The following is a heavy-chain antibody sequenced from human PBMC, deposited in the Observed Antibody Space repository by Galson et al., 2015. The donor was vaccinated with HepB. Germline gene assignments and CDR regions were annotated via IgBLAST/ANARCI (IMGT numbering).Heavy chain of an antibody. Sequence: SVKVSCKASGGTFSSYAISWVRQAPGQGLEWMGGIIPIFGTGNYAQKFQGRVTITADESTSTAYMELSSLRSEDTAVYYCATSRLVATVYYYYGLDVWGQGTTVIVSS. CDR3: ATSRLVATVYYYYGLDV. V-gene: IGHV1-69*13. CDR1: GGTFSSYA. J-gene: IGHJ6*02. D-gene: IGHD2-15*01. CDR2: IIPIFGTG.